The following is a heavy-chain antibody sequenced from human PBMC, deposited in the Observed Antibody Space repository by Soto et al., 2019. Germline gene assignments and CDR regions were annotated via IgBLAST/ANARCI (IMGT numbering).Heavy chain of an antibody. CDR2: ISAYNGNT. Sequence: QVQLVQSGAEVKKPGASVKVSCKASGYTFTSYGISWVRQAPGQGLEWMGWISAYNGNTDYAQKLQGRVTMTTNAPTSEAYMEMGGRRSDDTALQYREKEALYRSGPYHYNYGMDVGGQGNTGTVFS. V-gene: IGHV1-18*01. CDR3: EKEALYRSGPYHYNYGMDV. CDR1: GYTFTSYG. J-gene: IGHJ6*02. D-gene: IGHD6-19*01.